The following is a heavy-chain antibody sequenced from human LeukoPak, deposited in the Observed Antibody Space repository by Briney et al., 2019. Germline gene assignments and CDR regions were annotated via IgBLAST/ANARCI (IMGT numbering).Heavy chain of an antibody. Sequence: PGGSLRLSCAASGFTFSSYAMHWVRQAPGKGLEYVSAISSNGGSTYYANSVKGRFTISRDNSKNTLYLQMNSLRAEDTAVYYCARDREGIAVAGNVESPLYGMDVWGQGTTVTVSS. J-gene: IGHJ6*02. CDR1: GFTFSSYA. CDR2: ISSNGGST. CDR3: ARDREGIAVAGNVESPLYGMDV. V-gene: IGHV3-64*01. D-gene: IGHD6-19*01.